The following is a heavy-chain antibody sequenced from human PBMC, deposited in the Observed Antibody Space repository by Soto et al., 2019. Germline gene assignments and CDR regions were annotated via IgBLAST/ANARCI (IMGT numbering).Heavy chain of an antibody. Sequence: GGSLRLSCAASGFTFSNYAMSWVRQAPGKGLEWVSLVSATAGTTYYTDSVKGRFTISRDNSRKTVYLQINSMKADGTAVYYCAKDRLAGGFDYWGQGTLVTVSS. CDR1: GFTFSNYA. CDR3: AKDRLAGGFDY. CDR2: VSATAGTT. D-gene: IGHD3-16*01. J-gene: IGHJ4*02. V-gene: IGHV3-23*01.